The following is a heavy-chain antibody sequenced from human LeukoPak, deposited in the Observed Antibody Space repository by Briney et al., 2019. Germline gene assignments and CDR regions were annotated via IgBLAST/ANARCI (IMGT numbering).Heavy chain of an antibody. Sequence: PSETLSLTWTVSGXSIIGYYGSWIRQPPGKGLESIGYIYYSGSTNYNPSPKSRVTISGDTSKTHLSLKLSSVTAADTAVYYCARRHEVYYDSSGYAYYFDYWGQGTLVTVSS. J-gene: IGHJ4*02. D-gene: IGHD3-22*01. V-gene: IGHV4-59*08. CDR3: ARRHEVYYDSSGYAYYFDY. CDR1: GXSIIGYY. CDR2: IYYSGST.